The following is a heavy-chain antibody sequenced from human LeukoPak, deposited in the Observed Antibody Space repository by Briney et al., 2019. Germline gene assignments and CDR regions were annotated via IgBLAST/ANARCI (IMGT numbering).Heavy chain of an antibody. Sequence: PSQTLSLTCTASGGSISSGGYFWSWIRQHPGKGLEWIGYIYYSGSTYYNPSLKSRVTISVDTSKNQFSLKLSSVTAADTAVYYCARAFTVSSLYYFDCWGQGTLVTVSS. D-gene: IGHD3-10*02. J-gene: IGHJ4*02. V-gene: IGHV4-31*03. CDR3: ARAFTVSSLYYFDC. CDR1: GGSISSGGYF. CDR2: IYYSGST.